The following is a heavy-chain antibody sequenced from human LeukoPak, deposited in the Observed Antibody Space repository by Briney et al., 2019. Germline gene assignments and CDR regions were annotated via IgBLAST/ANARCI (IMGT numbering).Heavy chain of an antibody. V-gene: IGHV3-21*01. Sequence: GGSLRLSCAASGFTFSSYSMNWVRQAPGKGLEWASSISSSSSYIYYADSVKGRFTISRDNAKNSLYLQMNSLRAEDTAVYYCARDTYSSGWIGYYYYGMDVWGQGTTVTVSS. CDR2: ISSSSSYI. D-gene: IGHD6-19*01. J-gene: IGHJ6*02. CDR1: GFTFSSYS. CDR3: ARDTYSSGWIGYYYYGMDV.